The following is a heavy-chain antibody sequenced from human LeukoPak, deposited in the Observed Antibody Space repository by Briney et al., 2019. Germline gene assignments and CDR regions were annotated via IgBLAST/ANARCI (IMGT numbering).Heavy chain of an antibody. Sequence: GGSLRLSCAASGFTFSDYYMSWIRQAPGKGLEWVSYISSSGSTIYYADSVKGRFTISRDNSKNTVFLQMNSLRVEDTAVYYCAKDKVPDGKWDIDYWGQGTLVTVSS. V-gene: IGHV3-11*01. CDR1: GFTFSDYY. CDR3: AKDKVPDGKWDIDY. D-gene: IGHD1-26*01. J-gene: IGHJ4*02. CDR2: ISSSGSTI.